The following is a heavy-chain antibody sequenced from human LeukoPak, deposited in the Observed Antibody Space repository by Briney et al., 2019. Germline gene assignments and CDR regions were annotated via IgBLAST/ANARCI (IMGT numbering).Heavy chain of an antibody. D-gene: IGHD2-2*01. CDR1: GGTFISYT. J-gene: IGHJ5*02. CDR2: IIPILGIA. CDR3: AISSSSTSYSGWFDP. Sequence: GASVNVSFKGSGGTFISYTISWVRQAPGQGGEGMGGIIPILGIANYPQKFQARVTITANKSTSTAYMELSSLRSEDTAVYYCAISSSSTSYSGWFDPWGQGTLVTVSS. V-gene: IGHV1-69*02.